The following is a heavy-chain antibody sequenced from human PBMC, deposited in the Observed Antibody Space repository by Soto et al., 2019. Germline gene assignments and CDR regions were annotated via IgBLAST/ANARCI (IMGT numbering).Heavy chain of an antibody. Sequence: QVQLVQSGAEVKKPGASVKVSCKASGYTFTSYAMHWVRQAPGQRLEWMGWINAGNGNTKYSQKFQGRVTITRDTSASTAYMELSSPRSEDTAVYYCARDRKQWLLKPYYYYFMDVWGKGTTVTVSS. CDR1: GYTFTSYA. CDR3: ARDRKQWLLKPYYYYFMDV. CDR2: INAGNGNT. D-gene: IGHD2-15*01. V-gene: IGHV1-3*01. J-gene: IGHJ6*03.